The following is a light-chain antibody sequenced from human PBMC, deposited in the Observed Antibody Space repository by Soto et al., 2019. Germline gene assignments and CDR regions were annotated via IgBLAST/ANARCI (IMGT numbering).Light chain of an antibody. Sequence: EIVMTQSPATLSVSPGERVTLSCRASESVTTNLAWYQQKPGQAPRLVIYGASLRATGIPARFSASGSGTEFTLHVNRLQSEDVAVYYCQQYNHWPSWTFGQGTRVEI. CDR3: QQYNHWPSWT. CDR2: GAS. CDR1: ESVTTN. J-gene: IGKJ1*01. V-gene: IGKV3-15*01.